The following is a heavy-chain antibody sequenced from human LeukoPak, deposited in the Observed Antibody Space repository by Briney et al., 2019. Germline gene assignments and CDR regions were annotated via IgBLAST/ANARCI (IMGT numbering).Heavy chain of an antibody. CDR2: ILYNGSNK. Sequence: GGSLRLSCAASGFTFSGSGMHWVRQAPGKGLEWVAVILYNGSNKYYEDSVKGRFTISRENSKNTLYLQMNSLRVEDTAVYYWTRAGWYCSGGSCYRGYSWFDPWGQGTVVTVSS. D-gene: IGHD2-15*01. CDR1: GFTFSGSG. V-gene: IGHV3-33*01. CDR3: TRAGWYCSGGSCYRGYSWFDP. J-gene: IGHJ5*02.